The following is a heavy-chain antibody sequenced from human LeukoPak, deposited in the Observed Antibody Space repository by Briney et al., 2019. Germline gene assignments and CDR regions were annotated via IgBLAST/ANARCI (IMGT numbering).Heavy chain of an antibody. D-gene: IGHD3-10*01. J-gene: IGHJ6*03. CDR3: ATGRGDYYYFMDV. Sequence: ASVKVSCKASGYTFTSYYMHWVRQTPGKGLEWMGGFDPEDSGPIYAQNFQGRLTMTEDTSTDTFYMELSSLRSEDTALYFCATGRGDYYYFMDVWGKGTTVIVS. CDR1: GYTFTSYY. V-gene: IGHV1-24*01. CDR2: FDPEDSGP.